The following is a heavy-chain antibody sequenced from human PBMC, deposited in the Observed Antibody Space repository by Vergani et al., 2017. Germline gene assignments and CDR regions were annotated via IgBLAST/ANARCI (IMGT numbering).Heavy chain of an antibody. Sequence: QVQLVQSGAEVKKPGSSVKVSCKASGGTFSSYAISWVRQAPGQGLEWMGGIIPIFGTANYAQKFQGRVTITADKSTSTAYMELRSLRSDDTAVYYCARVGPAAIVNAFDIWGQGTMVTVSS. J-gene: IGHJ3*02. CDR1: GGTFSSYA. CDR2: IIPIFGTA. CDR3: ARVGPAAIVNAFDI. D-gene: IGHD2-2*01. V-gene: IGHV1-69*06.